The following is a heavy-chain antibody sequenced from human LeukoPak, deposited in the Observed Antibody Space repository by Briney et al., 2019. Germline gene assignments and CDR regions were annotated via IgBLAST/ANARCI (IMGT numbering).Heavy chain of an antibody. Sequence: GGSLRLSCAASGFTFDDYGMNWVRQAPGKGLEWVSGINWNGGSTGYADSVKGRFTISRDNSKNSLYLQMNSLRTEDTALYYCAKEWQWLKAFDIWGQGTMVTVSS. V-gene: IGHV3-20*04. D-gene: IGHD6-19*01. CDR2: INWNGGST. CDR3: AKEWQWLKAFDI. J-gene: IGHJ3*02. CDR1: GFTFDDYG.